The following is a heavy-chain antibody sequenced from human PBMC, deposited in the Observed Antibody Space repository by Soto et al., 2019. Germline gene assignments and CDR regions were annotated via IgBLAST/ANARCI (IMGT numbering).Heavy chain of an antibody. CDR1: GFTFSRYA. CDR2: ISHDGSSK. Sequence: GGSLRLSCAASGFTFSRYAMHWVRQAPGKGLEWVAVISHDGSSKYYADSVKGRFTISRDNSKNTLYLQMNSLRGDDTAVYYCARVSCSSLSCYYYYYHGMDVWGQGTTVTVSS. CDR3: ARVSCSSLSCYYYYYHGMDV. J-gene: IGHJ6*02. D-gene: IGHD2-2*01. V-gene: IGHV3-30-3*01.